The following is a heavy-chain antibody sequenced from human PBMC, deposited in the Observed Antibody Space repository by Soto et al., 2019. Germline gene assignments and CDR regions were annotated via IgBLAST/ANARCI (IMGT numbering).Heavy chain of an antibody. CDR3: AKDRSIFNSDGGGFDN. D-gene: IGHD6-6*01. CDR1: GFTFGGYA. Sequence: AQLLESGGGLVQPGGSLRLSCAASGFTFGGYAMSWVRQAPGKGLEWVSGISGTGGSTYYADSVKGRFTISRDNSKNTLYLQMSSLRAGDTALYYCAKDRSIFNSDGGGFDNWGQGTLVTVSS. J-gene: IGHJ4*02. V-gene: IGHV3-23*01. CDR2: ISGTGGST.